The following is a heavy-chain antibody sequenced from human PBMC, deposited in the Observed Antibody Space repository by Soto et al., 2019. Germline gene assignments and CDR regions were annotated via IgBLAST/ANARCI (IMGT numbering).Heavy chain of an antibody. J-gene: IGHJ6*02. V-gene: IGHV4-31*03. Sequence: QVQLQESGPGLVKPSQTLSLTCTVSGGSISSGGYYWSWIRQHPGKGLEWIGYIYYSGSTYYNPSLNRRVTRSVDTSKNQFSLRLSSVTAADTAVYYCARGGRRSPGMDVWGQGTTVTVSS. CDR2: IYYSGST. CDR3: ARGGRRSPGMDV. CDR1: GGSISSGGYY.